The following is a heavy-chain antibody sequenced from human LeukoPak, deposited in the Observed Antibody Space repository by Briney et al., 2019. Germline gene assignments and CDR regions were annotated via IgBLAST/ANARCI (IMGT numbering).Heavy chain of an antibody. J-gene: IGHJ4*02. CDR3: ARDSPDTAMVGLDY. V-gene: IGHV4-34*01. D-gene: IGHD5-18*01. Sequence: PSETLSLTCAVYGGSFSGYYWSWIRQPPGKGLGWIGEINHSGSTNYNPSLKSRVTISVDTSKNQFSLKLSSVTAADTAVYYCARDSPDTAMVGLDYWGQGTLVTVSS. CDR2: INHSGST. CDR1: GGSFSGYY.